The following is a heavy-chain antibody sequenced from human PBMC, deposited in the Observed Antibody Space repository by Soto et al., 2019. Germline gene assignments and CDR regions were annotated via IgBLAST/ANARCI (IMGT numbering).Heavy chain of an antibody. J-gene: IGHJ6*02. V-gene: IGHV4-61*01. Sequence: SETLSLTCTVSGGSVSSGSFYWSWIRRPPGKGLEWIGYFYDSGSTNYNPSLRSRVTMSVDTSKNQFSLKLSSVTAADTAVYYCAASAPPATDYYYAMDVWGQGTTVTVSS. CDR1: GGSVSSGSFY. CDR2: FYDSGST. D-gene: IGHD1-26*01. CDR3: AASAPPATDYYYAMDV.